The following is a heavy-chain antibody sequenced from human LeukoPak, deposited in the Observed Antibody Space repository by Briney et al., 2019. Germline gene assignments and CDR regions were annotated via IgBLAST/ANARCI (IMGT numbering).Heavy chain of an antibody. CDR2: FYSGGDR. J-gene: IGHJ4*02. D-gene: IGHD6-19*01. CDR3: ARNSVAGTGNY. CDR1: GFTVSTNY. V-gene: IGHV3-53*01. Sequence: GGSLRLSCAVSGFTVSTNYMSWVRQAPGKGLEWVSVFYSGGDRYYADSVKGRFTISRDNSKNTVYLQMNSLRPEDTAVYYCARNSVAGTGNYWGQGTLVTVSS.